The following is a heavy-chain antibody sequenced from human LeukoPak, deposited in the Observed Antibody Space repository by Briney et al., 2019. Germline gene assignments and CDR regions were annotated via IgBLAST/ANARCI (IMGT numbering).Heavy chain of an antibody. CDR1: GFIFRNYL. CDR2: INQDDTNA. V-gene: IGHV3-74*01. Sequence: GGSLRLSCAASGFIFRNYLMHWVRQAPGKGLVWVSRINQDDTNAYADSVRGRFTISRDNARNTLYLQLNSLTAEDTAVYFCGRGGDGIDFWGQGTTVIVSS. J-gene: IGHJ3*01. CDR3: GRGGDGIDF.